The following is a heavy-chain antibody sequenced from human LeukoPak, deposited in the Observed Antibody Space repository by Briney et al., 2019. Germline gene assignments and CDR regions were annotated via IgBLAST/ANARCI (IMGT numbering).Heavy chain of an antibody. CDR3: ARANTYYDILTGYGSGGYYYYMDV. CDR1: GGSISSYY. CDR2: IYYSWST. Sequence: SETLSLTCTVSGGSISSYYWSWIRQPPGKGLEWIGYIYYSWSTNYNPSLKSRATISVDTSKNQFSLKLSSVTAADTAVYYCARANTYYDILTGYGSGGYYYYMDVWGKGTTVTISS. V-gene: IGHV4-59*01. J-gene: IGHJ6*03. D-gene: IGHD3-9*01.